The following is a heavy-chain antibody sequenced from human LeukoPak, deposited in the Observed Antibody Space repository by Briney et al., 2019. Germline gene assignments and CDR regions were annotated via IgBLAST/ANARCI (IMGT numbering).Heavy chain of an antibody. CDR2: IYHSGST. V-gene: IGHV4-38-2*02. CDR3: ARSDDRVFGVVRYAFDI. CDR1: GYSISSGYY. J-gene: IGHJ3*02. D-gene: IGHD3-3*01. Sequence: PSETLSLTCTVSGYSISSGYYWGWIRQPPGKGLEWIGSIYHSGSTYYNPSLKSRVTISVDTSKKQFSLKLSSVTAADTAVYYCARSDDRVFGVVRYAFDIWGQGTMVTVSS.